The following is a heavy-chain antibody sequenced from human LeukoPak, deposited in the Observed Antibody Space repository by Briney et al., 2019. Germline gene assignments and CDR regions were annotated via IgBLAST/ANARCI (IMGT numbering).Heavy chain of an antibody. CDR1: GGSFSGYY. V-gene: IGHV4-34*01. Sequence: SETPSLTCAVYGGSFSGYYWSWIRQPPGKGLEWIGEINHSGSTNYNPSLKSRVTISVDTSKNQFSLKLSSVTAADTAVYYCARYRVGGDFDYWGQGTLVTVSS. CDR2: INHSGST. CDR3: ARYRVGGDFDY. J-gene: IGHJ4*02. D-gene: IGHD2-21*01.